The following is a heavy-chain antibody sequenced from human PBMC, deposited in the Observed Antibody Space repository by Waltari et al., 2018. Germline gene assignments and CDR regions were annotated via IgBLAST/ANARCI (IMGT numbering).Heavy chain of an antibody. J-gene: IGHJ5*02. V-gene: IGHV1-69*12. Sequence: QVQLVQSGAEVKKPGSSVKVSCKASGGTFGSYAISWVRQAPGEGLEWMGGIIPIFGTAPNYAQKFQGSLTVTADESTATVYMDLSSLRSDDTAIYYCTRRELGGAFDPWGQGTLVTVSS. CDR1: GGTFGSYA. CDR2: IIPIFGTAP. CDR3: TRRELGGAFDP. D-gene: IGHD3-16*01.